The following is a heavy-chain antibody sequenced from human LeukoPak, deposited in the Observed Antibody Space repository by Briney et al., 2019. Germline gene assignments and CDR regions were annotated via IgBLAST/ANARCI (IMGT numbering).Heavy chain of an antibody. CDR3: ARGLNDILTGYDAFDI. J-gene: IGHJ3*02. V-gene: IGHV1-8*02. D-gene: IGHD3-9*01. CDR1: GYTFTSYG. Sequence: GASVKVSCKASGYTFTSYGISWVRQAPGQGLEWMGWMNPNSGNTGYAQKFQGRVTMTRNTSISTAYMELSSLRSEDTAVYYCARGLNDILTGYDAFDIWGQGTMVTVSS. CDR2: MNPNSGNT.